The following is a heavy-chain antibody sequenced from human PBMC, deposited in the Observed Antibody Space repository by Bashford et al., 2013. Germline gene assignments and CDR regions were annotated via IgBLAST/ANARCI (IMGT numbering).Heavy chain of an antibody. V-gene: IGHV3-11*06. J-gene: IGHJ6*02. CDR3: ARGGKSGSCSGRTCYLHLAV. Sequence: GGSLRLSCEASGFTFGDYYMSWIRQAPGKGLEWVSYLSHDNQFSDYADSVKGRFSSSRDNAKKSLFLQMNSLRVDDTAVYYCARGGKSGSCSGRTCYLHLAVWGQGTTVTVSS. D-gene: IGHD2-15*01. CDR1: GFTFGDYY. CDR2: LSHDNQF.